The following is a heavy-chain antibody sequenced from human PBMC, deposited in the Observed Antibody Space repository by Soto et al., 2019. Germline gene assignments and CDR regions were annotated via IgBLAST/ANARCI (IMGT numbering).Heavy chain of an antibody. Sequence: QVQLVESGGGVVQPGRSLRLSCAPSGFTFSAYGMHWVRQAPGKGLEWVAVIWYDGSNKYYADSVKGRFTISRDNSKNALYLQMNSLRAEDTAVYYCATGSSWSPPNYWGQGTLVTVSS. CDR3: ATGSSWSPPNY. V-gene: IGHV3-33*01. J-gene: IGHJ4*02. D-gene: IGHD6-13*01. CDR2: IWYDGSNK. CDR1: GFTFSAYG.